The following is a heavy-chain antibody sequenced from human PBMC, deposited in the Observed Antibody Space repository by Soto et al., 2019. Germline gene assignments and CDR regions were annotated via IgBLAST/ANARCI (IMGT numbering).Heavy chain of an antibody. CDR3: TRRVYCSSTSCYGHNWFDP. CDR1: GFTFGDYA. V-gene: IGHV3-49*03. Sequence: PGGSLRLSCTASGFTFGDYAMSWFRQAPGKGLEWVGFIRSKAYGGTTEYAASVKGRFTISRDDSKSIAYLQMNSLKTEDTAVYYCTRRVYCSSTSCYGHNWFDPWGQGTLVTVSS. D-gene: IGHD2-2*01. J-gene: IGHJ5*02. CDR2: IRSKAYGGTT.